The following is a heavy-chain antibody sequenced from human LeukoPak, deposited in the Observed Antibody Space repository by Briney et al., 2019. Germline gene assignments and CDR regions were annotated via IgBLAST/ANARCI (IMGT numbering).Heavy chain of an antibody. Sequence: PGGSLRLSCATSGFTFSSSGMHWVRQAPGKGLEWVAVISFDGSYKYYADSVKGRFTLSRDNSQNTLYLQMNSLRAEDTAVYYCARDYELRGDYFDYWGQGTLVTVSS. CDR1: GFTFSSSG. J-gene: IGHJ4*02. V-gene: IGHV3-30*03. D-gene: IGHD3-16*01. CDR2: ISFDGSYK. CDR3: ARDYELRGDYFDY.